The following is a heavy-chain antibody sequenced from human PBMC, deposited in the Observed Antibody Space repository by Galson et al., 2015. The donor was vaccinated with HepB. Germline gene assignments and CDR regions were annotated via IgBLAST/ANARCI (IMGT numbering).Heavy chain of an antibody. D-gene: IGHD3-10*01. CDR2: ISAYNGNT. CDR3: ARVKAPWFGESNWFDP. J-gene: IGHJ5*02. V-gene: IGHV1-18*01. CDR1: GYTFTSYG. Sequence: SVKVSCKASGYTFTSYGISWVRQAPGQGLEWMGWISAYNGNTNYAQKLQGRVTMTTDTSTSTAYMELRSLRSDDTAVCYCARVKAPWFGESNWFDPWGQGTLVTVSS.